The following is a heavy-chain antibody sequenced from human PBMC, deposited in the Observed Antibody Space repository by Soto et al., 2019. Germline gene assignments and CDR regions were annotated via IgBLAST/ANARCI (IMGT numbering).Heavy chain of an antibody. Sequence: GGSLRLSCAASGFTFSSYGMHWVRQAPGKGLEWVAVIWYDGSNKYYADSVKGRFTISRDNSKNTLYLQMNSLRAEDTAVYYCARDLDIVVVPAAMGYWGQGTLVTVSS. CDR1: GFTFSSYG. D-gene: IGHD2-2*03. J-gene: IGHJ4*02. V-gene: IGHV3-33*01. CDR3: ARDLDIVVVPAAMGY. CDR2: IWYDGSNK.